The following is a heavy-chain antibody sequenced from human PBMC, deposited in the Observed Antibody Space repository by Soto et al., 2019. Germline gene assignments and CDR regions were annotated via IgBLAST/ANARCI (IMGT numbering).Heavy chain of an antibody. J-gene: IGHJ4*02. Sequence: SETLSLTCTVSGGSISTSSHYWGWIRLPPGKGLEWIGSISYSGSTYYNPSLKSRVTISVDTSKNQFSLKLSSVNAADTAVYYCARGHGGITVFGAPGHFDCWGQGTLVTVSS. CDR2: ISYSGST. D-gene: IGHD3-3*01. CDR1: GGSISTSSHY. V-gene: IGHV4-39*01. CDR3: ARGHGGITVFGAPGHFDC.